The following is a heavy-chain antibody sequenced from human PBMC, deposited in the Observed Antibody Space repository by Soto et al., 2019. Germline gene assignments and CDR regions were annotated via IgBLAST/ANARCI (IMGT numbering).Heavy chain of an antibody. Sequence: SETLSLTCTVSGGSISSSSYYWGWIRQPPGKGLEWIGSIYYSGSTYYNPSLKSRVTISVDTSKNQFSLKLSSVTAADTAVYYCARQSDYGSGSYYYYYGMDVWGQGTTVTVSS. V-gene: IGHV4-39*01. CDR3: ARQSDYGSGSYYYYYGMDV. CDR1: GGSISSSSYY. J-gene: IGHJ6*02. CDR2: IYYSGST. D-gene: IGHD3-10*01.